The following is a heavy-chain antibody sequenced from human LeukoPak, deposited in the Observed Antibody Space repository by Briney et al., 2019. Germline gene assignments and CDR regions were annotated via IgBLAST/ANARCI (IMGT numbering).Heavy chain of an antibody. CDR2: IGPTGDT. D-gene: IGHD4-17*01. J-gene: IGHJ4*02. Sequence: GGSLRLSCAASGFTFSSYDIHWVRQATGKGLEWVSAIGPTGDTYYLGSVKGRFTISRENAKQSLYLQMNSLRAEDTAMYYCARAKPGGSGSDYGDRNIDDWGQGTLVTVSS. CDR3: ARAKPGGSGSDYGDRNIDD. CDR1: GFTFSSYD. V-gene: IGHV3-13*01.